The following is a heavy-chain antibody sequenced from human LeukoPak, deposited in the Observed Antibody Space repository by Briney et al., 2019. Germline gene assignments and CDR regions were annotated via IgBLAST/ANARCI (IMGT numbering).Heavy chain of an antibody. CDR2: ISSSGSTT. Sequence: PGGSLRLSCAASGFTFSSYEMNWVRQAPGKGLEWVSYISSSGSTTYYADSVKGRFTISRDNAKNSLYLQMNSLRAEDTAVYYCARDGDGYNWGYYFDYWGQGTLVTVSS. D-gene: IGHD5-24*01. CDR3: ARDGDGYNWGYYFDY. V-gene: IGHV3-48*03. CDR1: GFTFSSYE. J-gene: IGHJ4*02.